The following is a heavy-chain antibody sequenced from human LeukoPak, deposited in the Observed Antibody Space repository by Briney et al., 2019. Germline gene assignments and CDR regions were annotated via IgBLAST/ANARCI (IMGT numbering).Heavy chain of an antibody. CDR2: ISYDGSNK. V-gene: IGHV3-30*18. J-gene: IGHJ6*02. CDR1: GFTFSSYG. CDR3: AKEGYDSSGYTGYYGMDV. Sequence: PGGSLGLSRAASGFTFSSYGMHWVRQAPGKGLEWVAVISYDGSNKYYADSVKGRFTISGDNSKNTLYLQMNSLRAEDTAVYYCAKEGYDSSGYTGYYGMDVWGQGTTVTVSS. D-gene: IGHD3-22*01.